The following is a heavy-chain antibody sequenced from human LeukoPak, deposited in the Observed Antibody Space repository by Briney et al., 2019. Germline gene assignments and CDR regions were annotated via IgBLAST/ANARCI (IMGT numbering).Heavy chain of an antibody. CDR1: ELTFSSYS. CDR2: ISSSSSTI. V-gene: IGHV3-48*02. J-gene: IGHJ4*02. CDR3: ARGMYGSGCYYFDY. Sequence: GGSLRLSCAASELTFSSYSMNWVRQAPGKGLEWVSYISSSSSTIYYADSVKGRFTISRDNGKNSLYLQMNSLRDEDTAVYYCARGMYGSGCYYFDYWGQGTLVTVSS. D-gene: IGHD6-19*01.